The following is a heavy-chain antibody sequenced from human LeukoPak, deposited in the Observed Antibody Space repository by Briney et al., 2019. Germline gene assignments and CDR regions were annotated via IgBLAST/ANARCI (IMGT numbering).Heavy chain of an antibody. CDR2: IYHSGST. J-gene: IGHJ4*02. CDR3: ARLSISVTYYFDY. V-gene: IGHV4-39*01. CDR1: GGPISSSSYY. D-gene: IGHD1-14*01. Sequence: SETLSLTCTVSGGPISSSSYYWGWIRQPPGKGLEWIGSIYHSGSTYYNPSLNSRVTISVDTSKNQFSLKLSSVTAADTAVYYCARLSISVTYYFDYWGQGTLVTVSS.